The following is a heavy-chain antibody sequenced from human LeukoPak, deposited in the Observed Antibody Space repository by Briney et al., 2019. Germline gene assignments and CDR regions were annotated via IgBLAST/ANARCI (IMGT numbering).Heavy chain of an antibody. V-gene: IGHV3-48*03. Sequence: PGGSLRLSCAASGFTSSSYEMNWVRQAPGKGLEWVSYISSSGSTIYYADSVKGRFTISRDNAKNSLYLQMNSLRAEDTAVYYCASYGGPYGTGYYFDYWGQGTLVTVSS. J-gene: IGHJ4*02. CDR1: GFTSSSYE. CDR2: ISSSGSTI. CDR3: ASYGGPYGTGYYFDY. D-gene: IGHD1-1*01.